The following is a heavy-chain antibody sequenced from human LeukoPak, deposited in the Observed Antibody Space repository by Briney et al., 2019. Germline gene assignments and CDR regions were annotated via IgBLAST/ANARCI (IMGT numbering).Heavy chain of an antibody. CDR3: ARAGAEAAPFDA. CDR1: VFTFSHWW. Sequence: AGSLRLSCVASVFTFSHWWIHWVRQAPGKGLMWVSRTNSAASSTSYADSVKGRFTISRDNAKNTVYLQMNSLRDEDTATYYCARAGAEAAPFDAWGQGTLVTVSS. J-gene: IGHJ5*02. V-gene: IGHV3-74*01. D-gene: IGHD6-19*01. CDR2: TNSAASST.